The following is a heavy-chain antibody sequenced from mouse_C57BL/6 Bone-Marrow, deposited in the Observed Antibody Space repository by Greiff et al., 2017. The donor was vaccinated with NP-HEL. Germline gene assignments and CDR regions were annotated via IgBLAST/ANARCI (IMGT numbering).Heavy chain of an antibody. CDR3: TRGTVVAPYWYFDV. CDR1: GYTFTDYE. Sequence: VKLVESGAELVRPGASVTLSCKASGYTFTDYEMHWVKQTPVHGLEWIGAIDPETGGTAYNQKFKGKAILTADKSSSTAYMELRSLTSEDSAVYYCTRGTVVAPYWYFDVWGTGTTVTVSS. J-gene: IGHJ1*03. CDR2: IDPETGGT. D-gene: IGHD1-1*01. V-gene: IGHV1-15*01.